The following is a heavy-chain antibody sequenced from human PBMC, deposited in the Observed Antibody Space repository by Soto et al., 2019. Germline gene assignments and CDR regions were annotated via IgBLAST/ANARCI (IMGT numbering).Heavy chain of an antibody. Sequence: QVQLVESGGGVVQPGRSLRLSCAASGFSFSSYGMHWVRQAPGKGLEWVAVISYDGSIKYHADSVKGRFTISRDNSKNTLYLQMNSLRAEDTAVYYCAKDPNGSGNYGMDVW. CDR3: AKDPNGSGNYGMDV. CDR2: ISYDGSIK. CDR1: GFSFSSYG. J-gene: IGHJ6*01. D-gene: IGHD3-10*01. V-gene: IGHV3-30*18.